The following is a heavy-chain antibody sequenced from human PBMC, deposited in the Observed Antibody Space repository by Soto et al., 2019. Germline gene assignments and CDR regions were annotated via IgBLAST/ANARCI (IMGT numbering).Heavy chain of an antibody. CDR3: ARGRYGDY. V-gene: IGHV1-18*01. Sequence: QVHLVQCGAEVKNPGASVKVSCKGSGYDFTTYGITWVRQAPGQGLEWMAWISAHNGNTNYAPNLQGRVTVTRDTSTSTAYIELRSLRSDDTAVYYCARGRYGDYWGQGALVTVSS. D-gene: IGHD1-1*01. CDR1: GYDFTTYG. CDR2: ISAHNGNT. J-gene: IGHJ4*02.